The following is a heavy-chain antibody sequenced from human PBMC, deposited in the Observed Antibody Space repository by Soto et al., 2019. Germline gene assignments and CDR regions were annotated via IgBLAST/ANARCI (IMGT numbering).Heavy chain of an antibody. D-gene: IGHD6-19*01. CDR2: VSNDGRNT. Sequence: VQLVESGGGVVQPGRSLRLSCAASGFTFSDYAMHWVRQAPGKGLEWVAVVSNDGRNTHYADSVKGRFTISRDSSKATVSLEMTSLRAEDTAVYYCAKGGRQWLVTSDFNYGGQGALVTVSS. CDR1: GFTFSDYA. CDR3: AKGGRQWLVTSDFNY. V-gene: IGHV3-30*18. J-gene: IGHJ4*02.